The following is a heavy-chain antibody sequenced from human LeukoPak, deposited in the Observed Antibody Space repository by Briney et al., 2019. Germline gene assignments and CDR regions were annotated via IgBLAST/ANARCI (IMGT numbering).Heavy chain of an antibody. CDR1: GYTFTDYD. D-gene: IGHD1-26*01. J-gene: IGHJ4*02. CDR3: ARGPIYPKSGDYPNYYLDY. CDR2: MNPNSGVT. V-gene: IGHV1-8*01. Sequence: ASVKVSCKASGYTFTDYDINWVRQATGQGLEWMGWMNPNSGVTGYAQKFQGRVSMTRDTSVSTAYMELGSLRSEDTAVYFCARGPIYPKSGDYPNYYLDYWGQGTLVTVSS.